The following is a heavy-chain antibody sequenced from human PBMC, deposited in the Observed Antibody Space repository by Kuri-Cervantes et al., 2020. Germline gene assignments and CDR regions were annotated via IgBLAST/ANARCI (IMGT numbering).Heavy chain of an antibody. CDR2: IKQDGSVK. J-gene: IGHJ3*02. D-gene: IGHD5-12*01. CDR3: ARDLPQAFMKWLRVSGPDAFDI. V-gene: IGHV3-7*01. Sequence: GGSLRLSCAASGFTFTFYWMTWVRQAPGKGLERVADIKQDGSVKYYVDSVKGRFTISRDNARNSLYLQMNSLRAEDTAVYYCARDLPQAFMKWLRVSGPDAFDIWGQGTMVTVSS. CDR1: GFTFTFYW.